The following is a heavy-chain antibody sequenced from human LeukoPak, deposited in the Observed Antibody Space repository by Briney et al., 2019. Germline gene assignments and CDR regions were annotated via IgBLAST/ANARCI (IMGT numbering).Heavy chain of an antibody. Sequence: GGSLRLSCAASGFTFSRYAMHWVRQAPGKGLEWVAVISRDGENQNYADSAKGRLTISRDSSKNTLFLQMNSLRADDTAVYYCARDPGYDSSGYWGYWGQGTLVTVSS. J-gene: IGHJ4*02. CDR2: ISRDGENQ. CDR3: ARDPGYDSSGYWGY. D-gene: IGHD3-22*01. V-gene: IGHV3-30*04. CDR1: GFTFSRYA.